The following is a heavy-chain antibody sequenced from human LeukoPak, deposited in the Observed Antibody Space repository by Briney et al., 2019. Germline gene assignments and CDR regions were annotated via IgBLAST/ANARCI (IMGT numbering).Heavy chain of an antibody. CDR1: GFNVSSYD. CDR2: ISGSSSAI. Sequence: PGGSLRLSCAASGFNVSSYDMNWVRQPPGKGLEWVSYISGSSSAIYHADSVKGRFTISRDNAKNSLYLQMNRLRDEDTAVYYCASGGDYGSGSFRWRHFDYWGQGTLITVSS. V-gene: IGHV3-48*02. CDR3: ASGGDYGSGSFRWRHFDY. D-gene: IGHD3-10*01. J-gene: IGHJ4*02.